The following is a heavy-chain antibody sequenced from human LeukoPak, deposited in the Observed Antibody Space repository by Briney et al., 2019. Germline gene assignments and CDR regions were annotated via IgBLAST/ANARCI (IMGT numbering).Heavy chain of an antibody. Sequence: SQTLSLTCTVSGGSISSGDSYWSWIRQPPGKGLEWIGYIYYSGSTYYNPSLKSRVTISVDTSKNQFSLKLSSVTAADTAVYYCAREGRYSGYDEFDYWGQGTLVTVSS. D-gene: IGHD5-12*01. V-gene: IGHV4-30-4*01. CDR2: IYYSGST. J-gene: IGHJ4*02. CDR3: AREGRYSGYDEFDY. CDR1: GGSISSGDSY.